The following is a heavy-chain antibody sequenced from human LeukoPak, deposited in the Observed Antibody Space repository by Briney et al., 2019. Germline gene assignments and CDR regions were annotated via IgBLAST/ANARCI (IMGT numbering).Heavy chain of an antibody. D-gene: IGHD1-14*01. CDR3: ARDQISINALDM. CDR1: GASISGHY. Sequence: SETLSLTCTVSGASISGHYLTWLRQPPGKGLEWIGYISYIGSTNYNPSLKSRVTISVDTSKNQLSLKLRSVTAADTAVYYCARDQISINALDMWGQGTMVTVSS. J-gene: IGHJ3*02. CDR2: ISYIGST. V-gene: IGHV4-59*11.